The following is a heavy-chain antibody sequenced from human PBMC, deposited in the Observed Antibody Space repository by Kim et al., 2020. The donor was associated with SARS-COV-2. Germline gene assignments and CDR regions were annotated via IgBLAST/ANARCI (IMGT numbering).Heavy chain of an antibody. D-gene: IGHD5-12*01. J-gene: IGHJ6*02. Sequence: RVTISVDTSKNQFSLKLSSVTAADTAVYYCARVLRYSGSKLYYYYYGMDVWGQGTTVTVSS. V-gene: IGHV4-34*01. CDR3: ARVLRYSGSKLYYYYYGMDV.